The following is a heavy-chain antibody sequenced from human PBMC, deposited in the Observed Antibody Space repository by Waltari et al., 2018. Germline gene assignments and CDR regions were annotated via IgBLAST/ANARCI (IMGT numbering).Heavy chain of an antibody. CDR3: ARDRYNYYDSSGFLFQH. D-gene: IGHD3-22*01. CDR1: GYTFTGYY. J-gene: IGHJ1*01. Sequence: QVQLVQSGAEVKKPGASVKVSCKASGYTFTGYYMHWVRQATGQGLEWMGWINPSSGGTTDAQKFQGMVTMARDTSISTAYMELSRLRSDDTAVYYCARDRYNYYDSSGFLFQHWGQGTLVTVSS. CDR2: INPSSGGT. V-gene: IGHV1-2*02.